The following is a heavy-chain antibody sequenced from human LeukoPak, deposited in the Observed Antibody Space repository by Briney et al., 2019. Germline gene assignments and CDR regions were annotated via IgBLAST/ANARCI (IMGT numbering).Heavy chain of an antibody. CDR1: GFTVSSNY. J-gene: IGHJ3*02. D-gene: IGHD5-24*01. CDR2: IYSGGST. Sequence: QSGGSLRLSCAASGFTVSSNYMNWVRQAPGKGLEWVSVIYSGGSTYYADSVKGRFTISRDNSKNTLYLQMNSLRAEDTAVYYCARDLPTIDAFDIWGQGTMVTVSS. V-gene: IGHV3-66*01. CDR3: ARDLPTIDAFDI.